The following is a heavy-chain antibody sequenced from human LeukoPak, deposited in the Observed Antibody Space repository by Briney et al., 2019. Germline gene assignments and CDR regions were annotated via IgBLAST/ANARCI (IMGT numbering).Heavy chain of an antibody. D-gene: IGHD3-3*01. CDR1: GYTFTGYY. CDR3: ARGPRITIFGVVMANDAFDI. J-gene: IGHJ3*02. Sequence: GASVKVSCKASGYTFTGYYMHWVRQAPGQGLEWMGWINPNSGGTNCAQKFQGWVTMTRDTSSSTAYMELSRLRFDDTVVYYCARGPRITIFGVVMANDAFDIWGQGTMVTVSS. V-gene: IGHV1-2*04. CDR2: INPNSGGT.